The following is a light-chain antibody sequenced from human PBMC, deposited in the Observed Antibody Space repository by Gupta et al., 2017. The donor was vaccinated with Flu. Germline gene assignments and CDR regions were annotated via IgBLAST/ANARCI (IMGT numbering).Light chain of an antibody. CDR3: RQQRRCSCA. Sequence: FTLGLSASICGRATHGRGDSDGDSCLYWCQQKQAHPPTRLIYYDSHRESGVPDSCSGSGGGTDFSLQISSGEADDVGIYYCRQQRRCSCAFGQGTTVEIK. CDR1: HGRGDSDGDSC. CDR2: YDS. J-gene: IGKJ1*01. V-gene: IGKV2-30*01.